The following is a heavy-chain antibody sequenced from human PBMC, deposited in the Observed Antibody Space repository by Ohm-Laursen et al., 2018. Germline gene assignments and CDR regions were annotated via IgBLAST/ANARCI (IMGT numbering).Heavy chain of an antibody. V-gene: IGHV3-23*01. Sequence: SLRLSCAAPGFTFSSYAMSWVRQAPGKGLEWVSGISDSGVSTYYADSVKGRFTISRDNSKNTIYLEMNSLRAEDTAAYYCGKYIFDYWGQGTLVTVSP. CDR2: ISDSGVST. J-gene: IGHJ4*02. CDR1: GFTFSSYA. CDR3: GKYIFDY.